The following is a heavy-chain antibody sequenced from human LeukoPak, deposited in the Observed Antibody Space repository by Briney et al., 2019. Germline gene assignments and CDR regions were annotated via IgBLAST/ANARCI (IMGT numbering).Heavy chain of an antibody. V-gene: IGHV3-30*18. J-gene: IGHJ4*02. CDR1: GFTFSSYG. CDR3: AKWPIRDVDTAMAPPDY. Sequence: PPGRSLRLSCAASGFTFSSYGMHWVRQAPGKGLEWVAVISYDGSNKYYADSVKGRFTISRDNSKNTLYLQMNSLRAEDTAVYYCAKWPIRDVDTAMAPPDYWGQGTLATVSS. CDR2: ISYDGSNK. D-gene: IGHD5-18*01.